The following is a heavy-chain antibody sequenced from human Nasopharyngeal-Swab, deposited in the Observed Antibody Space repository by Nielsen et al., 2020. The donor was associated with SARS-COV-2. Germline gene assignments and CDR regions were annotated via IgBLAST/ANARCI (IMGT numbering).Heavy chain of an antibody. Sequence: GESLKISCAASGFTVSSNYMSWARQAPGKGLEWVSVIYSGGSTYYADSVKGRFTISRDISKNTLYLQMNSLRAEDTALYYCARGGSPYNWFDHWGQGTLVTVSS. D-gene: IGHD3-10*01. CDR1: GFTVSSNY. J-gene: IGHJ5*02. CDR3: ARGGSPYNWFDH. CDR2: IYSGGST. V-gene: IGHV3-53*01.